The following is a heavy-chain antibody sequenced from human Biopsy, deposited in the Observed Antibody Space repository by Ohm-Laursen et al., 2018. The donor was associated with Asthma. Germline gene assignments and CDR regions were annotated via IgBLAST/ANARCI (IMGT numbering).Heavy chain of an antibody. Sequence: GTLSLTCPVSGGSISSDYWSWIRQPPGKGLEWIGHIYYSGTTKYHPSLKSRVTISVDTSKNQFSLKLRSVTAADAAVYYCARGIARETGLFDHFDYWGQGTLVTVSS. V-gene: IGHV4-59*01. CDR3: ARGIARETGLFDHFDY. CDR2: IYYSGTT. CDR1: GGSISSDY. J-gene: IGHJ4*02. D-gene: IGHD2-21*01.